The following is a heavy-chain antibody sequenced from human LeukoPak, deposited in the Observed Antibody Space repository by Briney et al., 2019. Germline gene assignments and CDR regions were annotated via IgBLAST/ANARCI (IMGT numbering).Heavy chain of an antibody. CDR1: GGSFSGYY. J-gene: IGHJ4*02. V-gene: IGHV4-34*01. Sequence: PSETLSLTCAVYGGSFSGYYWSWIRQPPGKGLEWIGEINHSGSTNYNPSLKSRVTISVDTSKNQFFLKLSSVTAADTAVYYCARRPIYVWGSYRFDYWGQGTLVTVSS. D-gene: IGHD3-16*02. CDR3: ARRPIYVWGSYRFDY. CDR2: INHSGST.